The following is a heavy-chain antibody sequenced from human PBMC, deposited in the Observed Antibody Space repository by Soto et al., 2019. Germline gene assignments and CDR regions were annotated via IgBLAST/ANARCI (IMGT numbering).Heavy chain of an antibody. CDR1: GGTFSSYA. CDR2: IIPIFGTA. Sequence: GASVKVSCKASGGTFSSYAISWVRQAPGQGLEWMGGIIPIFGTANYAQKFQGRVTITADESTSTAYMELSSLRSEDTAVYYCARRQPHYYDSSGYELYFDYWGQGTTVTVSS. D-gene: IGHD3-22*01. V-gene: IGHV1-69*13. J-gene: IGHJ4*02. CDR3: ARRQPHYYDSSGYELYFDY.